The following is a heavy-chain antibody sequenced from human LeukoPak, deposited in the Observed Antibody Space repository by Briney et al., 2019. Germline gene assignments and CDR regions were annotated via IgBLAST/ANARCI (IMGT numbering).Heavy chain of an antibody. V-gene: IGHV3-11*06. CDR3: ARGGVGCFDWLLFDY. CDR1: GFTFSDYY. CDR2: ISSSSSYT. D-gene: IGHD3-9*01. Sequence: GGSLRLSCAASGFTFSDYYMSWIRQAPGKGLEWVSYISSSSSYTNYADSVKGRFTISRDNAKNSLYLQMNSLRAEDTAVYYCARGGVGCFDWLLFDYWGQGTLVTVSS. J-gene: IGHJ4*02.